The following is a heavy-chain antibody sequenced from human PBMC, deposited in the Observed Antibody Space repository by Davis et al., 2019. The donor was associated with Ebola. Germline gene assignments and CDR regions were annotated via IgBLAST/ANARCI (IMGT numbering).Heavy chain of an antibody. J-gene: IGHJ4*02. CDR2: ISSSASYK. D-gene: IGHD1-26*01. CDR1: GFTFSVYY. Sequence: GGSLRLSCAASGFTFSVYYMSWIRQAPGKGPEWVSSISSSASYKNYADSVKGRFTISRDDAKKSLYLQMDSLRAEDTAVYYCATLPGYYWGQGTLVTVSS. CDR3: ATLPGYY. V-gene: IGHV3-11*06.